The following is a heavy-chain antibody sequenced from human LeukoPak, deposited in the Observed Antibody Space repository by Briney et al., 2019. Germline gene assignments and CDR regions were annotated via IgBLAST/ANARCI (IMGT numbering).Heavy chain of an antibody. Sequence: SETLSLTCTASGGSISSSNWWSWVRQPPGKGLEWIGEIYHSGSTNYNPSLKSRVTISVDKSKNQFSLKLSSVTAADTAVYYCVVRSGGWYYFDYWGQGTLVTVSS. V-gene: IGHV4-4*02. D-gene: IGHD6-19*01. CDR1: GGSISSSNW. J-gene: IGHJ4*02. CDR3: VVRSGGWYYFDY. CDR2: IYHSGST.